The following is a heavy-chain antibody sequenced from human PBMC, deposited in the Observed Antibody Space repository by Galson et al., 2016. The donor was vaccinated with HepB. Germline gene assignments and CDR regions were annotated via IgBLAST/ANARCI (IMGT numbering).Heavy chain of an antibody. D-gene: IGHD3-22*01. Sequence: LRLSCAASGFTFSTYGMHWVRQAPGKGLEWVAVISYDRSNKNYAASVKGRFTISRDNSKNTLYLEMTSLREEDTAVYYCAKNYSGYYFDGTGYYNAFDYWGQGALVTVSS. CDR2: ISYDRSNK. CDR1: GFTFSTYG. CDR3: AKNYSGYYFDGTGYYNAFDY. J-gene: IGHJ4*02. V-gene: IGHV3-30*18.